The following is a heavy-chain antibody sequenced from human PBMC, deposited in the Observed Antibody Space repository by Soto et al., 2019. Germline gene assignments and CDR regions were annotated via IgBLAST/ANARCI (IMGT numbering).Heavy chain of an antibody. CDR2: ISAYNGNT. J-gene: IGHJ5*02. CDR3: ARDFLQGSGRWFDP. CDR1: GYTFTSYG. Sequence: ASVKVSCKACGYTFTSYGISCVRQAPGQGLERMGWISAYNGNTNYAQKLQGRVTMTTDTSTSTAYMELRSLRSDDTAVYYCARDFLQGSGRWFDPWGQGTLVTVSS. D-gene: IGHD2-15*01. V-gene: IGHV1-18*01.